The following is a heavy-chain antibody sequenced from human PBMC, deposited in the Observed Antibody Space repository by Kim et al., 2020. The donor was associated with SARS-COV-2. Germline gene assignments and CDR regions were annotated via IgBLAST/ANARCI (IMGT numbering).Heavy chain of an antibody. V-gene: IGHV1-2*06. J-gene: IGHJ5*02. CDR1: GYTFTGYY. D-gene: IGHD3-22*01. CDR2: INPNSGGT. CDR3: ARARLSGYRNNWFDP. Sequence: ASVKVSCKASGYTFTGYYMHWVRQAPGQGLEWMGRINPNSGGTNYAQKFQGRVTMTRDTSISTAYMELSRLRSDDTAVYYCARARLSGYRNNWFDPWGQGTLVTVSS.